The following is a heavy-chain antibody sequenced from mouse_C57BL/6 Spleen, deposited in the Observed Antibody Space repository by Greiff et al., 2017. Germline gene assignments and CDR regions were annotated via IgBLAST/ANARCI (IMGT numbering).Heavy chain of an antibody. CDR3: AIKGYDYDGAWFAY. D-gene: IGHD2-4*01. CDR2: IHPNSGST. Sequence: VQLQQSGAELVKPGASVKLSCKASGYTFTSYWMHWVKQRPGQGLEWIGMIHPNSGSTNYNEKFKSKATLTVDKSSSTAYMQLSSLTSEDSAVYYGAIKGYDYDGAWFAYWGQGTLVTVSA. J-gene: IGHJ3*01. V-gene: IGHV1-64*01. CDR1: GYTFTSYW.